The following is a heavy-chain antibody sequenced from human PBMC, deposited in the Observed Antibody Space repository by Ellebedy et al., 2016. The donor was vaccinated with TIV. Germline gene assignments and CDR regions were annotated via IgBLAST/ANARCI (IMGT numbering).Heavy chain of an antibody. D-gene: IGHD3-9*01. CDR3: ARYTYDILTGDNIRFDN. CDR2: IYHNGGT. CDR1: GGSISSYY. V-gene: IGHV4-59*08. Sequence: SETLSLTCTVSGGSISSYYWSWIRQPPGKGLEWVGYIYHNGGTNYSPSLKSRLTISVDTSRNQFSLKLSSVTAADTAVYYCARYTYDILTGDNIRFDNWGQGTLVTVSS. J-gene: IGHJ4*02.